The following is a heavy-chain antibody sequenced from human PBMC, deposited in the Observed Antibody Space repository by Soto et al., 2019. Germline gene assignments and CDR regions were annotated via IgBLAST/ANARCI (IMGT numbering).Heavy chain of an antibody. CDR2: MSGSSSTT. D-gene: IGHD1-7*01. V-gene: IGHV3-23*01. J-gene: IGHJ4*02. CDR1: GLTFSNYA. Sequence: LRLSCATSGLTFSNYAMSWVRQAPGGGLEWVSSMSGSSSTTYYADSVRGRFTISRDRSKNTLYLQMSSLRAEDTALYYCAKNQERELPRVIDFWGQGTLVTVSS. CDR3: AKNQERELPRVIDF.